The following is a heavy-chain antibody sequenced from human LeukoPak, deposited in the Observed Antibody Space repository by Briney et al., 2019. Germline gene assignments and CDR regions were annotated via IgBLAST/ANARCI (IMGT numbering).Heavy chain of an antibody. V-gene: IGHV4-39*01. CDR3: ARRRHNFDYYDV. D-gene: IGHD1-20*01. CDR2: IQCTGRT. Sequence: SETLSLTCTISGDPFTSTHYWWDWVRLSPGNGLEWIGAIQCTGRTFSNPSLTSRVTLPVDASKRQFSLDLRSAAAADTAVYYCARRRHNFDYYDVWGQGTRVTVSS. J-gene: IGHJ3*01. CDR1: GDPFTSTHYW.